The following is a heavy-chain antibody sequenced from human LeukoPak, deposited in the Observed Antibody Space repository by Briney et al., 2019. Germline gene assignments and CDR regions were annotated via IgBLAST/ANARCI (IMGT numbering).Heavy chain of an antibody. CDR2: IYSGGST. Sequence: GGSLRLSCAASGFTVSSNYMNWVRQAPGKGLEWVSVIYSGGSTFYADSVKGRVTIFRDNSKNTVYLQMNSLRAEDTAVYYCARSTIYHSGGGNYSGRDALDIWGHGTMVSVSS. CDR1: GFTVSSNY. J-gene: IGHJ3*02. CDR3: ARSTIYHSGGGNYSGRDALDI. V-gene: IGHV3-53*01. D-gene: IGHD3-22*01.